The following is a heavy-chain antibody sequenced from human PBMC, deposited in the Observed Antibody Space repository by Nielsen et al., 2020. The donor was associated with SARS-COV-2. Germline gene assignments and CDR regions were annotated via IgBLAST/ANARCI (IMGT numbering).Heavy chain of an antibody. J-gene: IGHJ4*02. V-gene: IGHV3-23*01. Sequence: GESLKISCAASGFTFSSYAMSWVRQAPGKGLEWVSAISGSGGSTYYADSVKGRFTISRDNSKNTLYLQMNSPRAEDTAVYYCASPGHYGSGYFDYWGQGTLVTVSS. CDR2: ISGSGGST. CDR1: GFTFSSYA. CDR3: ASPGHYGSGYFDY. D-gene: IGHD3-10*01.